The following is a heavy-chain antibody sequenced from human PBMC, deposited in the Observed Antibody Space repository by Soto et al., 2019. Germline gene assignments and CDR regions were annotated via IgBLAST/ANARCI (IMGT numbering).Heavy chain of an antibody. V-gene: IGHV3-30-3*01. D-gene: IGHD2-2*02. CDR3: AREALLDTLQVSEY. J-gene: IGHJ1*01. CDR2: ISYDGSNK. CDR1: GFTFSSYA. Sequence: QGGSLRLSCAASGFTFSSYAMHWVRQAPGKGLEWVAVISYDGSNKYYADSVKGRFTISRDNSKNTLYLQMSSLRAEDTVVYYCAREALLDTLQVSEY.